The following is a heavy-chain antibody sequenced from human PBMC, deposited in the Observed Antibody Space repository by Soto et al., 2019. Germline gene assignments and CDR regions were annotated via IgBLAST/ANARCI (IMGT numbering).Heavy chain of an antibody. Sequence: GSLRLSCAASGFTFSSYAMSWVRQAPGKGLEWVSGISGSAGNTYYADSVKGRLSVSRDNSKNTLYLLMNSLRAEDTAVYYCAKGQWLGVFGMDVWGQGTTVTVSS. J-gene: IGHJ6*02. V-gene: IGHV3-23*01. CDR1: GFTFSSYA. CDR2: ISGSAGNT. D-gene: IGHD3-10*01. CDR3: AKGQWLGVFGMDV.